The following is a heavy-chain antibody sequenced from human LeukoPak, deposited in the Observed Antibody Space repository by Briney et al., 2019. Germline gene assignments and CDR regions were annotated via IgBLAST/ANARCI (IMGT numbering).Heavy chain of an antibody. Sequence: ASEKVSCKASGYTFTGYYMHWVRQAPGQGLEWMGWINPNSGGTNYAQKFQGRVTMTRDTSISTAYMELSRLRSDDTAVYYCARRGRGCGGDCYTFDYWGQGTLVTVSS. CDR3: ARRGRGCGGDCYTFDY. V-gene: IGHV1-2*02. D-gene: IGHD2-21*01. CDR1: GYTFTGYY. J-gene: IGHJ4*02. CDR2: INPNSGGT.